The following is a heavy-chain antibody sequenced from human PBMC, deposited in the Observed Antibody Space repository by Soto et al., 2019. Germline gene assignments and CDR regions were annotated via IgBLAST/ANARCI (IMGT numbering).Heavy chain of an antibody. Sequence: PGGSLRLSSAASGLIFSNYKMHWVRQAPGKGLVWVSRINTDGSITDYADSVKGRFTVSRDNAKNTMYLQMNSLTADDTAVYYCARDTNGLHYWGRGTLVTVSS. CDR2: INTDGSIT. V-gene: IGHV3-74*01. J-gene: IGHJ4*02. D-gene: IGHD2-8*01. CDR3: ARDTNGLHY. CDR1: GLIFSNYK.